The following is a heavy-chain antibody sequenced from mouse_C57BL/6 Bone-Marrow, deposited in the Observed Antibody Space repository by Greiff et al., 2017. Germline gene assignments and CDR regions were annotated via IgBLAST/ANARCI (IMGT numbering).Heavy chain of an antibody. D-gene: IGHD2-2*01. J-gene: IGHJ1*03. CDR2: IDPENGDT. CDR3: NGNDPRDDWYFDV. Sequence: VQLQQSGAELVRPGASVKLSCTASGFNIKDDYMHWVKQRPEQGLEWIGWIDPENGDTEYASKFQGKATITADTSSNTAYLQLSSLTSEDTAVYYCNGNDPRDDWYFDVWGTGTTVTVSS. CDR1: GFNIKDDY. V-gene: IGHV14-4*01.